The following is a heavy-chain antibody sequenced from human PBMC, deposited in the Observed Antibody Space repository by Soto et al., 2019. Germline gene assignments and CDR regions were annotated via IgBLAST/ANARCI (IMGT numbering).Heavy chain of an antibody. Sequence: EVQLVESGGGLVEPGGSLRLSCAASGFTFRHVWMTWVRQPPGKGLEWVARIKRKSDDETTDYAAAVKGRFIISRDDSKHTLYLQINSLRTEDTAVYFCATEGQMSGVTDWADYFEYWGQGTLVTVSS. J-gene: IGHJ4*02. CDR2: IKRKSDDETT. CDR1: GFTFRHVW. V-gene: IGHV3-15*01. CDR3: ATEGQMSGVTDWADYFEY. D-gene: IGHD3-9*01.